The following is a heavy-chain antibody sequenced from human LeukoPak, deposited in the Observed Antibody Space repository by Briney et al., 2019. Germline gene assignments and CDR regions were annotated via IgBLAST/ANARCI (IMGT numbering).Heavy chain of an antibody. V-gene: IGHV4-4*07. CDR3: ARDVSIAAAGTIKDY. CDR2: IYTSGGT. CDR1: GGSISSYY. Sequence: SETLSLTCTVSGGSISSYYWSWIRQPAGKGLEWIGRIYTSGGTNYNPSLKSRVTMSVDTSKNQFSLKLSSVTAADTAVYYCARDVSIAAAGTIKDYWGQGTLVTVSS. J-gene: IGHJ4*02. D-gene: IGHD6-13*01.